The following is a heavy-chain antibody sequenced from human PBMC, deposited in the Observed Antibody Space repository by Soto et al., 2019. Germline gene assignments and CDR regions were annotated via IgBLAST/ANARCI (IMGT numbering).Heavy chain of an antibody. CDR3: AKASPYYYDSSGYYY. CDR1: GFTFSSYG. CDR2: ISYDGSNK. V-gene: IGHV3-30*18. J-gene: IGHJ4*02. D-gene: IGHD3-22*01. Sequence: PGGSLRLSCAASGFTFSSYGMHWVRQAPGKGLEWVAVISYDGSNKYYADSVKGRFTISRGNSKNTLYLQMNSLRAEDTAVYYCAKASPYYYDSSGYYYWGQGTLVTVSS.